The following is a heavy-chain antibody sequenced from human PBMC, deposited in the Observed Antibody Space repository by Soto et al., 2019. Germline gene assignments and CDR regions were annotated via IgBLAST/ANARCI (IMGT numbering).Heavy chain of an antibody. V-gene: IGHV5-51*01. J-gene: IGHJ6*02. D-gene: IGHD6-6*01. Sequence: PGESLKISCKGSGYSFTSYWIGWVRQMPGKGLEWMGIIYPGDSDTRYSPSFQGQVTISADKSISTAYLQWSSLKASDTAMYYCASWGKVEYSSSRDYYYYYGMDVWGQGTTVTVSS. CDR1: GYSFTSYW. CDR3: ASWGKVEYSSSRDYYYYYGMDV. CDR2: IYPGDSDT.